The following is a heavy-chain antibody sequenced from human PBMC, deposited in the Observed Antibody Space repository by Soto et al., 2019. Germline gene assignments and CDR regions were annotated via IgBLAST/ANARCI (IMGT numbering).Heavy chain of an antibody. CDR1: GFTFRSFT. V-gene: IGHV3-21*01. D-gene: IGHD6-13*01. CDR2: ISSNSAYI. CDR3: TRDASRDSSARGWFDP. Sequence: PGGSLRLSCAASGFTFRSFTMNWVRQAPGKGLEWVSTISSNSAYIYYTDALRGRFTISRDNAENSLHLQMNSLRAEDTAVYYCTRDASRDSSARGWFDPWGPGTLVTVSS. J-gene: IGHJ5*02.